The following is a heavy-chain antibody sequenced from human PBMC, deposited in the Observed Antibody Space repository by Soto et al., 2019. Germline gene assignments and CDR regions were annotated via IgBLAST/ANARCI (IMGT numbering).Heavy chain of an antibody. J-gene: IGHJ4*02. CDR3: ARLRLPYHSSGWYGY. CDR1: GYSFTSYW. D-gene: IGHD6-19*01. Sequence: GESLKISCKGSGYSFTSYWIGWVRQMPGKGLEWMGIIYPGDSDTRYSPSFQGQVTISADKSNSTAYLQWSSLKASDTAMYYCARLRLPYHSSGWYGYWGQGTLVTVSS. V-gene: IGHV5-51*01. CDR2: IYPGDSDT.